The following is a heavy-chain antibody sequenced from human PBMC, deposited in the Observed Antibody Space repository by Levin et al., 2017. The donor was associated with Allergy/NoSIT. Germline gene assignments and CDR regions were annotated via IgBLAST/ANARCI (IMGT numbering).Heavy chain of an antibody. CDR1: NVSVSSGAYS. CDR2: IYGSGST. J-gene: IGHJ4*02. V-gene: IGHV4-31*03. D-gene: IGHD1-26*01. Sequence: SQTLSLTCTVSNVSVSSGAYSWNWIRQHPGKGPEWIGYIYGSGSTYYTPSLKSRVAISLDTAKNQFSLKLTSMTASDTAVYYCARAVGSYYYFDYWGQGTLVTVSS. CDR3: ARAVGSYYYFDY.